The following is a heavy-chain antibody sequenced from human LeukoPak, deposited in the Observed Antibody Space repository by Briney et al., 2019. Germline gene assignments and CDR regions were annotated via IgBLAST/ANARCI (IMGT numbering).Heavy chain of an antibody. Sequence: ASVKVSCKASGYTFTSYDINWVRQAPGQGLERMGWMNPNSGNTGYAQKFQGRVTMTRNTSISTAYMELSSLRSEDTAVYYCARADSSSWYFRVNYYMDVWGKGTTVTVSS. CDR3: ARADSSSWYFRVNYYMDV. V-gene: IGHV1-8*01. CDR1: GYTFTSYD. J-gene: IGHJ6*03. CDR2: MNPNSGNT. D-gene: IGHD6-13*01.